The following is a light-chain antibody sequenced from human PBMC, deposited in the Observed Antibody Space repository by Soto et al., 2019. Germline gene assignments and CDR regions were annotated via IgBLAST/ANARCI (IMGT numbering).Light chain of an antibody. CDR1: SSDVDVSTF. Sequence: QSALTQPASVSESPGQSITISCTGSSSDVDVSTFVSWYRQHPGKAPELIIYEVSNRPSGVSNRFSGSKSDNTASLTISGLQAEDEADYYCSSYTTSHTLVFGGGTKLTVL. V-gene: IGLV2-14*01. J-gene: IGLJ2*01. CDR3: SSYTTSHTLV. CDR2: EVS.